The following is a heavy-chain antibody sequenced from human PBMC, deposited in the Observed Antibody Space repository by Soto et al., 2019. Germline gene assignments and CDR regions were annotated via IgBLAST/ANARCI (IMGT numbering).Heavy chain of an antibody. V-gene: IGHV5-51*01. CDR1: GYSFTSYW. J-gene: IGHJ6*04. D-gene: IGHD5-18*01. Sequence: ESLKISCKGSGYSFTSYWIGWVRQMPGKGLEWMGIIYPGDSDTRYSPSFQGQVTISADKSISTAYLQWSSLKASDTAMYYCARRSPVDTAMVTEYYGMDVWVKGTTVTVS. CDR2: IYPGDSDT. CDR3: ARRSPVDTAMVTEYYGMDV.